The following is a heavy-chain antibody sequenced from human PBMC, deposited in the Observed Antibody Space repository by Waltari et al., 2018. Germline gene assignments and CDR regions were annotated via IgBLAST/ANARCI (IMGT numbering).Heavy chain of an antibody. Sequence: VQLLESGGGVVQLGGSLRLSCSASGFIFRSHGMHWVRQIPGKGLEWLAFISFDGKKIFDADSVRGRFTISRDNSNNIVFLQMNSLRPEDSGVYFCAKDGDYSLTEYDAFDVWGQGTVVTVSP. J-gene: IGHJ3*01. D-gene: IGHD4-17*01. CDR3: AKDGDYSLTEYDAFDV. CDR1: GFIFRSHG. V-gene: IGHV3-30*02. CDR2: ISFDGKKI.